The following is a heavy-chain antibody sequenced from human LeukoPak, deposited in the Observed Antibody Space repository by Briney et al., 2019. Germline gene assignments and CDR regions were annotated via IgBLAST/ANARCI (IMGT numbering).Heavy chain of an antibody. Sequence: ASVKVSCKASGGTFSSYAISWVRQAPGQGLEWMGRIIPIFGTANYAQKFQGRVTITADESTSTAYMELRSLRSEDTAVYYCAMAEGYCSITSCSTADAFDIWGQGTMVTVSS. CDR3: AMAEGYCSITSCSTADAFDI. J-gene: IGHJ3*02. CDR1: GGTFSSYA. V-gene: IGHV1-69*13. D-gene: IGHD2-2*02. CDR2: IIPIFGTA.